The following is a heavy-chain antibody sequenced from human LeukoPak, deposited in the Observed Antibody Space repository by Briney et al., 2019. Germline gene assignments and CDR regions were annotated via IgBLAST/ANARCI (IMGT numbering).Heavy chain of an antibody. CDR2: ISAYNGDT. Sequence: GASVKVSCKASGYTFTSYGISWVRQAPGQGLEWMGWISAYNGDTTYAQSFQDRVTITRDTSISTAYMELTSLRSDDTAVYYCARNHEGFRYWGQGTLVTVSS. V-gene: IGHV1-18*01. J-gene: IGHJ4*02. CDR1: GYTFTSYG. CDR3: ARNHEGFRY.